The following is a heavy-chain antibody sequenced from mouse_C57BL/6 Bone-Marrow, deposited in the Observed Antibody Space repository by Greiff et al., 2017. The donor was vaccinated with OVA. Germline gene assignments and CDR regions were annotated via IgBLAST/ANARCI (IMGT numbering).Heavy chain of an antibody. CDR2: IYPGNSDT. Sequence: EVQLQQSGTVLARPGASVKMSCKTSGYTFTSYWMHWVQQRPGQGLEWIGAIYPGNSDTSYNQKFKGKAKLTAVTSASTAYMELSSLTNEDSAVYYCTRYPYYSNYGYYAMDYWGQGTSVTVSS. J-gene: IGHJ4*01. CDR3: TRYPYYSNYGYYAMDY. V-gene: IGHV1-5*01. CDR1: GYTFTSYW. D-gene: IGHD2-5*01.